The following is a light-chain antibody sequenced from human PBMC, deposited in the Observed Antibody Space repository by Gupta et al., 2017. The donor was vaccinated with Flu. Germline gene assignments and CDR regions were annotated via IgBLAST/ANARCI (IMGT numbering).Light chain of an antibody. V-gene: IGKV1-5*03. CDR2: YAS. CDR1: QSIRTW. CDR3: QQYYSYWYS. Sequence: GDTSTITGRASQSIRTWLAWYQQKPGKTPKLLIDYASFLEIRVPSRFSGGGSGTEFTLTISSLQPDDFATYYCQQYYSYWYSFGQGTKLEIK. J-gene: IGKJ2*03.